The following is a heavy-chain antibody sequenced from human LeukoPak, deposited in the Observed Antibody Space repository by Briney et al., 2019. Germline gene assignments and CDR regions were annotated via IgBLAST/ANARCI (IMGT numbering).Heavy chain of an antibody. CDR2: IPYDGSNK. J-gene: IGHJ4*02. CDR1: GFTFSSYA. D-gene: IGHD6-19*01. CDR3: ARHSDGIAVAGIDY. Sequence: GGSLRLSCAASGFTFSSYAMHWVRQAPGKGLEWVAVIPYDGSNKYYADSVKGRFTISRDNSKNTLYLQMNSLRAEDTAVYYCARHSDGIAVAGIDYWGQGTLVTVSS. V-gene: IGHV3-30*04.